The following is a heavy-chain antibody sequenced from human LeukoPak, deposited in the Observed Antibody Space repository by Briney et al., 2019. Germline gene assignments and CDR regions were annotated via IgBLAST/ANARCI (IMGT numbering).Heavy chain of an antibody. Sequence: ASVKVSCKASGYTFISYYIHWVRQPPGQGLEWMGIINPSGGSTSNAQKFQGRVTVTRDTATGTIYMELSRLSSEDAAVYFYSRDSGTVSDAFDIWGQGTMVTVSS. CDR3: SRDSGTVSDAFDI. J-gene: IGHJ3*02. CDR2: INPSGGST. V-gene: IGHV1-46*01. D-gene: IGHD4-11*01. CDR1: GYTFISYY.